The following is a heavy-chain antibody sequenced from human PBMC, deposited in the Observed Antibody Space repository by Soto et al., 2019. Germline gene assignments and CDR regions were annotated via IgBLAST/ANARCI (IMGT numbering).Heavy chain of an antibody. D-gene: IGHD6-13*01. J-gene: IGHJ4*02. V-gene: IGHV3-33*01. Sequence: PGGSLRLSCAAYGFTFSSYGMHWVRQAPGKGLEWVAVIWYDGSNKYYADSVKGRFTISRDNAKNSLYLQMNSLRAEDTAVYYCVREGPCISSCYYFDYWGQGTLVTVSS. CDR1: GFTFSSYG. CDR2: IWYDGSNK. CDR3: VREGPCISSCYYFDY.